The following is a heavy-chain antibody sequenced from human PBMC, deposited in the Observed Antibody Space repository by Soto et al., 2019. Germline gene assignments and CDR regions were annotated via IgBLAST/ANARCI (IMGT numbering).Heavy chain of an antibody. Sequence: GGSLRLSCAASGFTFDDYAMHWVRQAPGKGLEWVSGISWNSGSIGYADSVKGRFTISRDNAKNSLYLQMDSLRAEDTAVYYCMNLYSCGSGCYYKWGQGTLVTVSS. V-gene: IGHV3-9*01. CDR3: MNLYSCGSGCYYK. D-gene: IGHD3-10*01. CDR2: ISWNSGSI. CDR1: GFTFDDYA. J-gene: IGHJ4*02.